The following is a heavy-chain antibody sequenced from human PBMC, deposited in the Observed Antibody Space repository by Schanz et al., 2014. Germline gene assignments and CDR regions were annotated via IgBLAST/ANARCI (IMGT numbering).Heavy chain of an antibody. Sequence: QVQLVQSGAEVKKPGASVKVSCKASGYTFIGYFLHWVRQAPGQGLEWIGRINPNSGGTNYAQKFQGRVTMTRDTSISTAYMELTRLTSDDTAVYYCATPSSAEHYWGQGTLVTVSS. CDR1: GYTFIGYF. CDR3: ATPSSAEHY. V-gene: IGHV1-2*06. J-gene: IGHJ4*02. CDR2: INPNSGGT. D-gene: IGHD1-26*01.